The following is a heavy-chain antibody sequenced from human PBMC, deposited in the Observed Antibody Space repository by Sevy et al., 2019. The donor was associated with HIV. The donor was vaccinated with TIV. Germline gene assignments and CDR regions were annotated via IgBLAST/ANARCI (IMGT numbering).Heavy chain of an antibody. V-gene: IGHV1-2*02. CDR1: GYSFIDYN. Sequence: ASVKVSCKASGYSFIDYNMHWVRQAPGQGLEWMAWINPKNDVTNYAQKFQGRVTVTRDTSTSTAYMELTRLRSDDTAVYYCARARRVTTVYYYYGMDVWGQGTTVTVSS. J-gene: IGHJ6*02. CDR3: ARARRVTTVYYYYGMDV. CDR2: INPKNDVT. D-gene: IGHD5-18*01.